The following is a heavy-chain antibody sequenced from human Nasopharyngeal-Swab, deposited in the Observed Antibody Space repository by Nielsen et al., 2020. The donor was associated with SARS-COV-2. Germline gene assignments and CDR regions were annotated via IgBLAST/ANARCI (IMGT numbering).Heavy chain of an antibody. V-gene: IGHV4-31*02. CDR3: ARGTPFDY. CDR2: IYHLGGT. Sequence: VRQAPGKGLEWIGYIYHLGGTSYNPSLKSRVTISLDASNNQFSLRLSSVTAADTAMFYCARGTPFDYWGQGILVTVSS. D-gene: IGHD1-1*01. J-gene: IGHJ4*02.